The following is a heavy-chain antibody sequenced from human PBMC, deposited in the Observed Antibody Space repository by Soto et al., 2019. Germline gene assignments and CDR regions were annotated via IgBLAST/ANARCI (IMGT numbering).Heavy chain of an antibody. CDR1: GFTFNNYA. D-gene: IGHD2-15*01. CDR3: AKSAIRGGKKTYYYYYGMDV. Sequence: GSLRLSCAASGFTFNNYAMNWVRQAPGKGLEWVATISGSGGSTYYADSVKGRFTISRDNSKKKLYLQMNSLRAEDTAVYYCAKSAIRGGKKTYYYYYGMDVWGQGTTVTVSS. CDR2: ISGSGGST. J-gene: IGHJ6*02. V-gene: IGHV3-23*01.